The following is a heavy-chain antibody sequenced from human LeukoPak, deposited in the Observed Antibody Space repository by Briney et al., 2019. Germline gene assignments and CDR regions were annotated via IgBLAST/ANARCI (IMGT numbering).Heavy chain of an antibody. J-gene: IGHJ3*01. V-gene: IGHV3-23*01. Sequence: RPGGSLRISCAASGFTFKNNAMTWVRQAPGKGLEWVSAINGGGDDTEYADSVKGRFTISRANSKNTLFLRMNNLRPEDTAVYYCARCTASCYANAFDVWGQGTLLTVSS. CDR2: INGGGDDT. CDR1: GFTFKNNA. CDR3: ARCTASCYANAFDV. D-gene: IGHD6-13*01.